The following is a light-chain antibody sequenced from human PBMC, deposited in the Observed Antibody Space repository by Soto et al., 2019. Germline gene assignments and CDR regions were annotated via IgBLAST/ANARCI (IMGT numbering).Light chain of an antibody. CDR3: ATWDRILSVVV. Sequence: QSVLTQPPSVSAAPGQKVSISCSGSGSNIGSYSVSWYQPLPGTAPKLLIYDDNKRPSGIPDRFSGSKSGISATLGITGLQTGDEADYYCATWDRILSVVVFGGGTKLTVL. V-gene: IGLV1-51*01. CDR1: GSNIGSYS. CDR2: DDN. J-gene: IGLJ2*01.